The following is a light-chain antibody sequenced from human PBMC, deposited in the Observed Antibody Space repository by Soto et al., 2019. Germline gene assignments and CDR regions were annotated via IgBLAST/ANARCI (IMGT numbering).Light chain of an antibody. J-gene: IGLJ3*02. CDR2: DVN. CDR1: SSDIGGYNY. CDR3: CSYAGSYTW. Sequence: QSALTQPRSVSGSPGQTVTISCTGTSSDIGGYNYVSWYQQHPGKAAKLMIYDVNKRPSGVPDRFSGSKSGNTASLTISGLQDEDEADYYCCSYAGSYTWFGGGTKLTVL. V-gene: IGLV2-11*01.